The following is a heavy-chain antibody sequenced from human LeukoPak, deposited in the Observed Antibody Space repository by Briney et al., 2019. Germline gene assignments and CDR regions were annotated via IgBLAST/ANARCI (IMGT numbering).Heavy chain of an antibody. V-gene: IGHV5-51*01. CDR1: GYKFTDYW. CDR3: SRHDGGGGSSYDFDI. CDR2: IFPGDSDT. Sequence: GESLKISCRASGYKFTDYWIVWVRQMPGQGLECIGIIFPGDSDTRYRPSFQGQVTISADKSINTAYLQWSSLKASDTAMYYCSRHDGGGGSSYDFDIWGQGTMVTVSS. J-gene: IGHJ3*02. D-gene: IGHD6-13*01.